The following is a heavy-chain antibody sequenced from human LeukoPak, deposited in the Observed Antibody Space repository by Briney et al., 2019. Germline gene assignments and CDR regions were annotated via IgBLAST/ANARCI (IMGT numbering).Heavy chain of an antibody. Sequence: GASVKVCCKASGYTFTSYGISWVRQATGQGLGWIRGSSDYNGNTKYAQKFQTRLTMTTDTPTTTAYMELTRLRSADTAPYYSARDDYAGNSGLFAYWGQGTLVTVSS. CDR1: GYTFTSYG. D-gene: IGHD4-23*01. CDR2: SSDYNGNT. CDR3: ARDDYAGNSGLFAY. V-gene: IGHV1-18*04. J-gene: IGHJ4*02.